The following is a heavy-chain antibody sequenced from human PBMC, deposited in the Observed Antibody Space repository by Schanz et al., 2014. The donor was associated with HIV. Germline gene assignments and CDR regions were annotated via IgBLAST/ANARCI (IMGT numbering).Heavy chain of an antibody. CDR2: IIPLFGTT. Sequence: QVQLVQSGAEVKKPGSSVKVSCKPSGGTFRSFAISWVRQAPGQGLEWMGGIIPLFGTTNYAQKFQGRVTITADESTNTAYMELRSLRSDDTAVYYCAKGQDWPGPQLDHWGHGSLVIVSS. D-gene: IGHD3-9*01. CDR3: AKGQDWPGPQLDH. CDR1: GGTFRSFA. J-gene: IGHJ4*03. V-gene: IGHV1-69*01.